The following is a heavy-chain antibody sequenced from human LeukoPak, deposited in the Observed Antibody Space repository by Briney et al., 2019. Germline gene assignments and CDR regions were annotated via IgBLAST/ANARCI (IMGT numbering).Heavy chain of an antibody. CDR3: ARSRIHYGGNSNDFDY. Sequence: SCKASGFTFSSYAMHWVRQAPGKGLEWVAVISYDGSNKYYADSVKGRFTISRDNSKNTLYLQMNSLRAEDTAVYYCARSRIHYGGNSNDFDYWGQGTLVTVSS. J-gene: IGHJ4*02. V-gene: IGHV3-30*04. D-gene: IGHD4-23*01. CDR1: GFTFSSYA. CDR2: ISYDGSNK.